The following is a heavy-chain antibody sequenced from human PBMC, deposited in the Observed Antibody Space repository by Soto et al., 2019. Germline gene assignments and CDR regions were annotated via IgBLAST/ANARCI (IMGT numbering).Heavy chain of an antibody. CDR2: IKSKTDGGTT. V-gene: IGHV3-15*01. Sequence: AGGSLRLSCAASGFTFSNAWMSWVRQAPGKGLEWVGRIKSKTDGGTTDYAAPVKGRFTISRDDSKNTLYLQMNSLKTEDTAVYYCTTDPSAAYCGGDCYSDFDYWGQGTRVTVSP. CDR3: TTDPSAAYCGGDCYSDFDY. J-gene: IGHJ4*02. D-gene: IGHD2-21*02. CDR1: GFTFSNAW.